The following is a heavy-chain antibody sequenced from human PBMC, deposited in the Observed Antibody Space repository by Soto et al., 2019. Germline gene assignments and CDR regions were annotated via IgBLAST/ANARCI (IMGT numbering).Heavy chain of an antibody. D-gene: IGHD1-1*01. V-gene: IGHV4-30-2*01. CDR3: ARGNGPHYYYYGMDV. J-gene: IGHJ6*02. CDR2: IYHSGST. CDR1: GGSISSGGYS. Sequence: SETLSLTCAVSGGSISSGGYSWSWIRQPPGKGLEWIGYIYHSGSTYYNPSLKSRVTISVDRSKSQFSLKLSSVTAADTAVYYCARGNGPHYYYYGMDVWGQGTTVTSP.